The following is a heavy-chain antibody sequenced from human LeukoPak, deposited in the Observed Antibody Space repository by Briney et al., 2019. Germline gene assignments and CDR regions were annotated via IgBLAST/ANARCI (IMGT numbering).Heavy chain of an antibody. D-gene: IGHD3-10*01. CDR3: ARIRTSGSYFNA. CDR2: IIPNSGGT. V-gene: IGHV1-2*02. Sequence: ASVKVSCKAFGYTFSDYYLHWVRQAPGQGLEWMGWIIPNSGGTAYAQNFEGRVTMTRDTSISTAHMELSRLRSDDTAMYYCARIRTSGSYFNAWGQGSLVTVSS. CDR1: GYTFSDYY. J-gene: IGHJ4*02.